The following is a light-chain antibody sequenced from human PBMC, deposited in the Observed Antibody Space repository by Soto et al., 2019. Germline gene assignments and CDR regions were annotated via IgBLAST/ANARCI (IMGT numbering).Light chain of an antibody. V-gene: IGLV1-47*01. CDR1: SSNIGSNY. Sequence: QSVLTQPPSASGTPGQRVTISCSGSSSNIGSNYVYWYQQLPGTAPKLLIYRNNQRPSGVPDRFSGSKSGTSASLAISGLRAEDEDDYYCAAWDAHVVFGGGTKLTVL. CDR3: AAWDAHVV. CDR2: RNN. J-gene: IGLJ2*01.